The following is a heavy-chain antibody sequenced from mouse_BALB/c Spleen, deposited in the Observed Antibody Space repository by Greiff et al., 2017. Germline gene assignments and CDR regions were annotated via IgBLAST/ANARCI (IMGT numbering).Heavy chain of an antibody. CDR2: IWSGGST. V-gene: IGHV2-2*02. CDR1: GFSLTSYG. Sequence: VNVVESGPGLVQPSQSLSITCTVSGFSLTSYGVHWVRQSPGKGLEWLGVIWSGGSTDYNAAFISRLSISKDNSKSQVFFKMNSLQANDTAIYYCARRGDDGYPYWYFDVWGAGTTVTVSS. CDR3: ARRGDDGYPYWYFDV. J-gene: IGHJ1*01. D-gene: IGHD2-3*01.